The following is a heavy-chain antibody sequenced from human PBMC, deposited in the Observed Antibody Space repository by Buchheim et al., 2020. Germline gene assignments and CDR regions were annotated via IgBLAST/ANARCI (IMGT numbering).Heavy chain of an antibody. D-gene: IGHD2-15*01. CDR3: ARVHCSGGSCYSWLDY. CDR2: IYYSGNT. Sequence: QVLLQESGPGLVKPSETLSLTCTVSGGSISGYYWSWIRQPPGKGLECIGYIYYSGNTNYNPSLKSRVTISVDPSKNQFSLKLSSVTAADTAVYYCARVHCSGGSCYSWLDYWGQGTL. V-gene: IGHV4-59*01. J-gene: IGHJ4*02. CDR1: GGSISGYY.